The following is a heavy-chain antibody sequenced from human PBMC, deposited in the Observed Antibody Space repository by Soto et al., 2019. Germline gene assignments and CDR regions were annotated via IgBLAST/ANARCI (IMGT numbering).Heavy chain of an antibody. Sequence: QVHLEQSGAEVKKAGASVKVSCKASGYTFTDYHMHWLRQAPDQGVEWMGWIIPSSAGTNHAQKFQGRVTMTRDTSINTAYMELSRLTSDDTAVYYCARDQYSGSGSFLYWGQGTLVTVSS. D-gene: IGHD1-26*01. CDR1: GYTFTDYH. CDR3: ARDQYSGSGSFLY. CDR2: IIPSSAGT. J-gene: IGHJ4*02. V-gene: IGHV1-2*02.